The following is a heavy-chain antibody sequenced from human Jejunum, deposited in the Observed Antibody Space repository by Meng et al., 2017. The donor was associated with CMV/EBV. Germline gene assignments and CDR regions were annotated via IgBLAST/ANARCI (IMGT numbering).Heavy chain of an antibody. D-gene: IGHD3-22*01. Sequence: TYGMHWVRQAPGKGLEWVAFIRFDGNTKYYADSVRGRFTISRDNSKDTLYLQMSSLRPDDTAVYYCASATDYYDTSGNQYDDAFNFWGLETMVTVSS. J-gene: IGHJ3*01. V-gene: IGHV3-30*02. CDR3: ASATDYYDTSGNQYDDAFNF. CDR2: IRFDGNTK. CDR1: TYG.